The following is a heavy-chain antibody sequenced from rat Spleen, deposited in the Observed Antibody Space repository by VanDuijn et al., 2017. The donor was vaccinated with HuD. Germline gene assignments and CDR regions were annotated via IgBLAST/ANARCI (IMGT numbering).Heavy chain of an antibody. D-gene: IGHD4-3*01. CDR3: ARHGRGARTYYYVMDA. J-gene: IGHJ4*01. CDR2: INYDGRST. Sequence: EVQLVESDGGLVQPGRSLKLSCVASGFTFNDCYMAWVRQAPTKGLEWVATINYDGRSTFYRDSLRARFTISRDNAKSILYLQMDSLKSEDTATYYCARHGRGARTYYYVMDAWGQGTSVTVSS. V-gene: IGHV5-29*01. CDR1: GFTFNDCY.